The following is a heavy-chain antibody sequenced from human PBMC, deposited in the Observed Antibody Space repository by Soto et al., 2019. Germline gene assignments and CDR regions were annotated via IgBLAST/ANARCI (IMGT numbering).Heavy chain of an antibody. CDR2: IGRRSDI. J-gene: IGHJ6*02. CDR1: GFSFSTYS. CDR3: AREETAWPLAYGLDV. V-gene: IGHV3-21*01. Sequence: GGSLRLSCEASGFSFSTYSMHWVRQAPGKGLEWVSSIGRRSDIYYADCAKGRFTISRDNAKNSVSLQMNSLRDEDTAVYYCAREETAWPLAYGLDVWGQGTTVTVSS. D-gene: IGHD2-21*02.